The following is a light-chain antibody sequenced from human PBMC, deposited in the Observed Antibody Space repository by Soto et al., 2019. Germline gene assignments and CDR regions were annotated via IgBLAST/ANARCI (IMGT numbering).Light chain of an antibody. CDR3: LSYSSSTSPYV. CDR2: DVT. J-gene: IGLJ1*01. Sequence: QSALTQPASVSGSPGQSITISCTGTSSDVGGYNFVSWYQQHPGKAPKLMIYDVTNRPSGVSNRFSGSKSGNTASLTISGLQAEDEADYYCLSYSSSTSPYVLGTGTKFTVL. CDR1: SSDVGGYNF. V-gene: IGLV2-14*01.